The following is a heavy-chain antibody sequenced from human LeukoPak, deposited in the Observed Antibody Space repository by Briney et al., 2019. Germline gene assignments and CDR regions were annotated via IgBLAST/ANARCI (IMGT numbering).Heavy chain of an antibody. Sequence: GGSLRLSCAASGFTFDDYAMHWVRQAPGKGLEWVSGISWNSGSIGYADSVKGRFTISRDNAKNSLYLQMNSLRAEDTAVYYCARERYSSGWYSDYWGQGTLVTVSS. CDR1: GFTFDDYA. J-gene: IGHJ4*02. CDR3: ARERYSSGWYSDY. D-gene: IGHD6-19*01. V-gene: IGHV3-9*01. CDR2: ISWNSGSI.